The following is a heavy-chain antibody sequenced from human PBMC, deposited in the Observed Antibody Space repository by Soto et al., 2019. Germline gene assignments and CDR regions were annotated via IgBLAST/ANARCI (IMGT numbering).Heavy chain of an antibody. J-gene: IGHJ4*02. D-gene: IGHD2-2*01. V-gene: IGHV4-4*02. Sequence: SLTCAVSGNSITSSNWWSWVRQPPGKGLEWIAEIYHGGRTNYNPSLKSRVTISVDTSKNQFSLKLSSVTAADTAVYYCASAGYCSSTSCFPDYWGQGTLVTVSS. CDR3: ASAGYCSSTSCFPDY. CDR2: IYHGGRT. CDR1: GNSITSSNW.